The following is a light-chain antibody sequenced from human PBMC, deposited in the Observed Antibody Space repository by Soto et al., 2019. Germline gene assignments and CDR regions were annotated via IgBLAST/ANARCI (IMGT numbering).Light chain of an antibody. CDR1: SSNIGNNY. J-gene: IGLJ2*01. CDR2: DNN. Sequence: QSALTQPPSVSAAPGQKVTISCSGSSSNIGNNYVSWYQQLPGTAPKLLIYDNNKRPSGTPDRFSGSKSGTSATLGITGLQTGHEADYYCGTWDSSLSAVVFGGGTKLTVL. V-gene: IGLV1-51*01. CDR3: GTWDSSLSAVV.